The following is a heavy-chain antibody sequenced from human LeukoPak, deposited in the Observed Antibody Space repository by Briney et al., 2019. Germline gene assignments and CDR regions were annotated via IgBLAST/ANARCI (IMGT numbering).Heavy chain of an antibody. Sequence: ASVKVSCKVSGYTHTELSMHWVRQAPGKGLEWMGGFDPEDGETIYAQKFQGRVTMTEDTSTDTAYMELSSLRSEDTAVYYCATSNPTVVVPAAHSYFDYWGQGTLVTVSS. CDR2: FDPEDGET. V-gene: IGHV1-24*01. CDR1: GYTHTELS. CDR3: ATSNPTVVVPAAHSYFDY. D-gene: IGHD2-2*01. J-gene: IGHJ4*02.